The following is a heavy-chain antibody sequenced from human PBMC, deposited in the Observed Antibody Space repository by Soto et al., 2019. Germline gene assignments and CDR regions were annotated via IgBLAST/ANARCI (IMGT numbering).Heavy chain of an antibody. V-gene: IGHV1-18*01. J-gene: IGHJ5*02. Sequence: ASVKVSCKASGYTFTSYGISWVRQAPGQGLEWMGWISAYNGNTNYAQKLQGRVTMTTDTSTSTAYMELRSLRSDDTAVYYCARVSHYDFWSGYPNPRWTWFDPWGQGTLVTVSS. CDR3: ARVSHYDFWSGYPNPRWTWFDP. D-gene: IGHD3-3*01. CDR1: GYTFTSYG. CDR2: ISAYNGNT.